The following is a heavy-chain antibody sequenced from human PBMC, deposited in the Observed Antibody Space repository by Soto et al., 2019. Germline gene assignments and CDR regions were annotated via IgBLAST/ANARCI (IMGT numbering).Heavy chain of an antibody. V-gene: IGHV4-59*01. CDR2: IYYSGST. Sequence: PETLSLTCTVSGGSISSYYWSWIRQPPGKGLEWIGYIYYSGSTNYNPSLKSRVTISVDTSKNQFSLKLSSVTAADTAVYYCAGTDILTGPDAFDVGGQGTMVTVSS. D-gene: IGHD3-9*01. CDR1: GGSISSYY. J-gene: IGHJ3*01. CDR3: AGTDILTGPDAFDV.